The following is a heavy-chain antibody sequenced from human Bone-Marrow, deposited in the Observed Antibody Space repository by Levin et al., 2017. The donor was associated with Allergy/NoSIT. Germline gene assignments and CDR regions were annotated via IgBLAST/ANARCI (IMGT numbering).Heavy chain of an antibody. Sequence: GGFLRLSCAASGFNFISYGMHWVRQAPGKGLEWVAVISFDGSNQYYADSVKGRFTISRDNFRDILYLQMRSLSSEDTAVYYCARERFLEWLHPPYYYGMDVWGQGTTVTVSS. CDR3: ARERFLEWLHPPYYYGMDV. CDR2: ISFDGSNQ. J-gene: IGHJ6*02. CDR1: GFNFISYG. V-gene: IGHV3-30-3*01. D-gene: IGHD3-3*01.